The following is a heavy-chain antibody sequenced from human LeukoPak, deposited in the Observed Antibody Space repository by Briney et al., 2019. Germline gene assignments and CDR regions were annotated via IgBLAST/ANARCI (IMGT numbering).Heavy chain of an antibody. CDR2: ISGRGVST. D-gene: IGHD1-20*01. V-gene: IGHV3-23*01. J-gene: IGHJ4*02. CDR3: AKAASGNWNDVSDY. Sequence: GGSLRLSCAASGFTFSNYAMSWVRQAPGKGREWVSAISGRGVSTSYADSVRGRFTISRDNSKNTLYLQMNSLRAEDTAVYYCAKAASGNWNDVSDYWGQGTLVTVSS. CDR1: GFTFSNYA.